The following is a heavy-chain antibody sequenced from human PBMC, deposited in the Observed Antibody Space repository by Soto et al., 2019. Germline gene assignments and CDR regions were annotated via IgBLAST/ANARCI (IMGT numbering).Heavy chain of an antibody. D-gene: IGHD3-10*01. V-gene: IGHV1-46*01. J-gene: IGHJ4*02. Sequence: ASVKVSCNASGYTFTSYYMHWVRQAPGQGLEWMGIINPSGGSTSYAQKFQGRVTMTRDTSTSTVYMELSSLRSEDTAVYYCARDVFSGVYYYGSGSLGLFDYWGQGTLVTVSS. CDR1: GYTFTSYY. CDR2: INPSGGST. CDR3: ARDVFSGVYYYGSGSLGLFDY.